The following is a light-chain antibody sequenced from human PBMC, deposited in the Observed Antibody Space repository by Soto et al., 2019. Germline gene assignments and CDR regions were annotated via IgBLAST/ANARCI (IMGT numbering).Light chain of an antibody. CDR3: QQYGSSPPIS. Sequence: ELTQSPCRLSLSPGETATISCRASPSVTNYLAWYQQKPGQPPRLPIYGASSRATGIPDRFSGSGSGTDFTLTISRLEPEDFAVYYCQQYGSSPPISFGQGTLPEV. J-gene: IGKJ5*01. V-gene: IGKV3-20*01. CDR1: PSVTNY. CDR2: GAS.